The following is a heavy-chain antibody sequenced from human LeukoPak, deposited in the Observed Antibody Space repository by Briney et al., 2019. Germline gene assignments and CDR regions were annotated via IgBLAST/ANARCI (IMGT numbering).Heavy chain of an antibody. CDR1: GGSFSGYY. J-gene: IGHJ5*02. D-gene: IGHD2-15*01. V-gene: IGHV4-34*01. CDR2: INHSGST. Sequence: SETLSLTCAVYGGSFSGYYWSWIRQPPGKGLEWIGEINHSGSTNYNPSLKSRVTISVDTSKNQFSLKLSSVTAADTAVYYCARDLGYCSPWGQGTLVTVSS. CDR3: ARDLGYCSP.